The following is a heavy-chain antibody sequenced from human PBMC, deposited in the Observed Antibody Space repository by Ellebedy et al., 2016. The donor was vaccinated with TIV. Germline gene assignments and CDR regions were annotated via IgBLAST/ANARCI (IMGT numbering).Heavy chain of an antibody. V-gene: IGHV3-23*01. Sequence: GESLKISCAASGFTFSSYAMSWVRQAPGKGLEWVSTLSGSGDSTYYADSVKGRFTISRDNSKNTLYLQMNSLRTEDTAIYYCALVSADSWGQGTLVTVSS. CDR1: GFTFSSYA. CDR3: ALVSADS. J-gene: IGHJ4*02. D-gene: IGHD5/OR15-5a*01. CDR2: LSGSGDST.